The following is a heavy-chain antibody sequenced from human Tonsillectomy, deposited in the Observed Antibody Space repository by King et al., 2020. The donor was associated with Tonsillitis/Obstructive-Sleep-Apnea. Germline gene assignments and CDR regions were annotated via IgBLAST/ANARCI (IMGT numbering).Heavy chain of an antibody. CDR2: INHSGST. D-gene: IGHD4-17*01. CDR1: GGSFRGYY. CDR3: ARLDYGDPNWYFDL. V-gene: IGHV4-34*01. J-gene: IGHJ2*01. Sequence: VQLQQWGAGLLKPSETLSLNCVVYGGSFRGYYWSWIRQPPGKGLEWIGEINHSGSTDYNPSLKSRATISVDTSKNQFSLKLSSVTAADTAVYYCARLDYGDPNWYFDLWGRGTLVTVSS.